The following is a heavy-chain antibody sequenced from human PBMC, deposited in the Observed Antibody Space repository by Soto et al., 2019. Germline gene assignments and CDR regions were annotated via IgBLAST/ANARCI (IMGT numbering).Heavy chain of an antibody. Sequence: PGGSLSLSCTGSGFPFSAYNINWVRLAPGKGLEWVSSITVGSSHIYQPNSMKGRFTISRDDAKNSVYLQIDSLRGEDTALYYCSRSPEVGVRGAYLGQGTLVNVSS. J-gene: IGHJ4*02. V-gene: IGHV3-21*01. CDR1: GFPFSAYN. CDR3: SRSPEVGVRGAY. D-gene: IGHD3-16*01. CDR2: ITVGSSHI.